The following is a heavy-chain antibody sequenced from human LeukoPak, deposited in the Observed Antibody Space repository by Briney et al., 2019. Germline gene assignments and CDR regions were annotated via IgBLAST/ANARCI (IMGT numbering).Heavy chain of an antibody. Sequence: GRSPRLSCAASGFTFSNYGMNWVRQAPGKGLEWVALIWSDGSNKFYADSVKGRFTISRDNSKNTLYLQMNSLRAEDTAVYYCGKDDSYGRFDYWGQGTLVTVSS. J-gene: IGHJ4*02. CDR2: IWSDGSNK. CDR3: GKDDSYGRFDY. D-gene: IGHD5-18*01. CDR1: GFTFSNYG. V-gene: IGHV3-33*06.